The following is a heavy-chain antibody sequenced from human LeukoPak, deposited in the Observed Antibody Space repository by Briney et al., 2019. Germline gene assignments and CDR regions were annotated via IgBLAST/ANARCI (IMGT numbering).Heavy chain of an antibody. CDR3: AINYDSSGYYYSSNYYFDY. CDR2: MNPNSGNT. V-gene: IGHV1-8*03. D-gene: IGHD3-22*01. CDR1: GYTFTSYD. Sequence: SVEVSCKASGYTFTSYDINWVPQASGQGLEWMGWMNPNSGNTGYAQKFQGRVTITRNTSISTAYMELSSLRSEDTAVYYCAINYDSSGYYYSSNYYFDYWGQGTLVTVSS. J-gene: IGHJ4*02.